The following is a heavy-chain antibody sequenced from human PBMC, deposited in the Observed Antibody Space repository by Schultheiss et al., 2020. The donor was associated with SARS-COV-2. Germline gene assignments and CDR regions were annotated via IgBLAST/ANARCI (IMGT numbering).Heavy chain of an antibody. V-gene: IGHV4-61*08. CDR1: GGSISSGGYY. J-gene: IGHJ4*02. D-gene: IGHD5-12*01. Sequence: SETLSLTCTVSGGSISSGGYYWSWIRQPPGKGLEWIGCIHYTGSTNYNPSLKSRVTISVDTSKNQFSLKLSSVTAADTAVYYCARVNTQGLRFGRGVDYWGQGTLVTVSS. CDR2: IHYTGST. CDR3: ARVNTQGLRFGRGVDY.